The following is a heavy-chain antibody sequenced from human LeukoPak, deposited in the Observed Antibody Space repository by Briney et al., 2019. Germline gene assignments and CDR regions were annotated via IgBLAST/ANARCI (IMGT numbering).Heavy chain of an antibody. Sequence: GGSLRLSCAASGFTFSSYWMSWVLQAPGKGLEWVANIKQDGSEKDYLDSVKGRFTISRDNAKNSLYLQMNSLRAEDTAVYYCARDRGGYSSSWTTGVFDYWGQGTLVTVST. CDR2: IKQDGSEK. D-gene: IGHD6-13*01. J-gene: IGHJ4*02. V-gene: IGHV3-7*01. CDR1: GFTFSSYW. CDR3: ARDRGGYSSSWTTGVFDY.